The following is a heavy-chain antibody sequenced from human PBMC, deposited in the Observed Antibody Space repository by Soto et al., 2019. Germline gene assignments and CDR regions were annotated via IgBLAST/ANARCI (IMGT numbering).Heavy chain of an antibody. CDR2: ISSSGSTI. CDR3: ARDHKGGYYYYGMDV. J-gene: IGHJ6*02. CDR1: GFTFSSYE. Sequence: VGSLRLSCAASGFTFSSYEMNWVRQAPGKGLEWVSYISSSGSTIYYADSVKGRFTISRDNAKNSLYLQMNSLRAEDTAVYYCARDHKGGYYYYGMDVWGQGTTVTVSS. V-gene: IGHV3-48*03.